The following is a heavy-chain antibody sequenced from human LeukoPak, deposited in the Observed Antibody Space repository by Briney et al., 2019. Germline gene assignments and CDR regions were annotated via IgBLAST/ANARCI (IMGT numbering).Heavy chain of an antibody. V-gene: IGHV3-23*01. CDR1: GFTFSSYA. CDR3: ARGYYRVDY. Sequence: GGSLRLSCAASGFTFSSYAMSWVRQAPGKGLEWVSAISGSGGSTYYADSVKDRFTISRDNAKNSLYLQMNSLRAEDTAVYYCARGYYRVDYWGQGTLVTVSS. D-gene: IGHD2-15*01. J-gene: IGHJ4*02. CDR2: ISGSGGST.